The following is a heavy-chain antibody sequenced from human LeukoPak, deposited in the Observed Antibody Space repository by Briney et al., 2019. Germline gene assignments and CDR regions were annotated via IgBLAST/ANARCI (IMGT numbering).Heavy chain of an antibody. J-gene: IGHJ4*02. V-gene: IGHV4-30-4*01. Sequence: SETLSLTCTVSGGSLSSGDYYWSWIRQPPGKGLEWIGYIYYSGSTYYNPSLKSRVTISVDTSKNQFSLKLSSVTAADTAVYYCARRRISRSGSTRTPRAPGGAGFDYWGQGTLVTVSS. D-gene: IGHD1-26*01. CDR2: IYYSGST. CDR3: ARRRISRSGSTRTPRAPGGAGFDY. CDR1: GGSLSSGDYY.